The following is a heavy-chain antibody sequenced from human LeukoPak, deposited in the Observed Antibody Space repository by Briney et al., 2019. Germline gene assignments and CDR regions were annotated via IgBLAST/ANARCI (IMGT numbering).Heavy chain of an antibody. V-gene: IGHV3-43*02. CDR2: ISGGGIAI. CDR3: AKDSRPYYYYYGMDV. Sequence: GGSLRLSCAASGFTFSSYAMSWVRQAPGKGLQWVSAISGGGIAIYYADSVKGRFTISRDNSKKSLYLQMNSLRTEDTALYYCAKDSRPYYYYYGMDVWGQGTTVTASS. J-gene: IGHJ6*02. CDR1: GFTFSSYA.